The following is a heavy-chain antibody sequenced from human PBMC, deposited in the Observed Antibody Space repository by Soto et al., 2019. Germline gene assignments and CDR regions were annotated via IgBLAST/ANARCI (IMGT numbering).Heavy chain of an antibody. CDR3: ARHHDSNGYPTLDY. D-gene: IGHD3-22*01. Sequence: EVQLLESGGGLIQPGGTLRLSCAASGFNIGIYAMSWVRQAPGKGLEWVSLIREGFDSTYYADSVKGRFTISRDTSKNILYLKMNSLRVDDTAVYYCARHHDSNGYPTLDYWGQGTLVTVSS. J-gene: IGHJ4*02. CDR1: GFNIGIYA. V-gene: IGHV3-23*01. CDR2: IREGFDST.